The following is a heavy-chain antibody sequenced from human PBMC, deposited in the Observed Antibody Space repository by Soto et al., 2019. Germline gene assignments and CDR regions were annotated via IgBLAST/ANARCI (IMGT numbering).Heavy chain of an antibody. V-gene: IGHV3-33*01. CDR1: GFTFNTYS. J-gene: IGHJ4*02. CDR2: IWYDGTQK. CDR3: ARAGGTTVTGLWHFDS. Sequence: QVQLEESGGGVVQPGRSLRLSCEASGFTFNTYSTHWVRQPPGKGLEWLAAIWYDGTQKYYADSVKGRFIISRDNSKKTLYLEMNRLRAEDTAVYYCARAGGTTVTGLWHFDSWGQGTLVTVSS. D-gene: IGHD4-17*01.